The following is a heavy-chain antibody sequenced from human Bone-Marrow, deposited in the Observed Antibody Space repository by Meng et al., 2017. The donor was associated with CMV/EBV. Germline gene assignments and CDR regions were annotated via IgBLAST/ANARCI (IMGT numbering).Heavy chain of an antibody. V-gene: IGHV1-8*03. Sequence: ASVKVSCKASGYTFISYDINWVRQATGQGLEWMGWVNPNSGNTGHAQKFQGRVTITRDTSISTAYMELSSLRSEDTAVYYCARDRRLINRGYCSSTSCNDAFDIWGQGTMVTVSS. CDR1: GYTFISYD. J-gene: IGHJ3*02. CDR3: ARDRRLINRGYCSSTSCNDAFDI. CDR2: VNPNSGNT. D-gene: IGHD2-2*01.